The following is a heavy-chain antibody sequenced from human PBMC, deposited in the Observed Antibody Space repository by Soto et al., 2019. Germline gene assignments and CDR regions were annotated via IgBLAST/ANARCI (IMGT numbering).Heavy chain of an antibody. V-gene: IGHV1-18*01. J-gene: IGHJ3*02. CDR3: ARIKRRYCSSTSCADAFDI. CDR2: ISAYNGNT. Sequence: ASVKVSCKASGYTFTSYCISWVRQAPGQGPEGMGWISAYNGNTNYAQKLQGRVTMTTDTSTSTAYMELRSLRSDDTAVYYCARIKRRYCSSTSCADAFDIWGQGTMVTVSS. CDR1: GYTFTSYC. D-gene: IGHD2-2*01.